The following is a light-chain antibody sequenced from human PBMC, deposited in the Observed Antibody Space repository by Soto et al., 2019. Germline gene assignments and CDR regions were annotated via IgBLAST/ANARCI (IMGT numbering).Light chain of an antibody. J-gene: IGLJ2*01. CDR2: EVS. CDR3: SSYTSSSTRVV. CDR1: SSDVGGYNF. Sequence: QSALTQPASVSGSPGQSITISCTGTSSDVGGYNFVSWYQQHPGKAPKFMIYEVSNRPSGVSNRFSGSKSGNTASLTISGLQAEDEADDYCSSYTSSSTRVVFGGGTKLTVL. V-gene: IGLV2-14*01.